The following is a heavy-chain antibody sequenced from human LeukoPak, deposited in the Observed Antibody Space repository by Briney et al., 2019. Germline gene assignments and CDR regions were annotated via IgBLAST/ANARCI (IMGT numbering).Heavy chain of an antibody. CDR2: INEDGSTT. CDR1: GFTFSSNW. CDR3: VRDLGGRSGH. V-gene: IGHV3-74*01. J-gene: IGHJ4*02. Sequence: GGSLKLSCAASGFTFSSNWMHWVRQAPGKGLVWVSRINEDGSTTNYADSVKGRSTIFRDNAKNTLYLQMNSLRAEDTAVYYCVRDLGGRSGHWGQGTLVTVSS. D-gene: IGHD1-26*01.